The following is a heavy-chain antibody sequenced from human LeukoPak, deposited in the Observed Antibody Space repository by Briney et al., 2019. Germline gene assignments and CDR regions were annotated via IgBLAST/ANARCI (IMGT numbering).Heavy chain of an antibody. D-gene: IGHD6-19*01. Sequence: ASVKVSCKASGYTFTSYGISWVRQAPGQGLEWMGWINPNSGGTNYAQKFQGRVTMTRDTSISTAYMELSRLRSDDTAVYYCARDRGSGWPDDYWGQGTLVTVSS. CDR1: GYTFTSYG. CDR2: INPNSGGT. CDR3: ARDRGSGWPDDY. V-gene: IGHV1-2*02. J-gene: IGHJ4*02.